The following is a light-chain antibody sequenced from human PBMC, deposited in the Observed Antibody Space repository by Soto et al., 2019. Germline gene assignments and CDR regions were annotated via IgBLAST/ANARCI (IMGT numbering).Light chain of an antibody. V-gene: IGKV3-20*01. Sequence: EIVLTQSPGSLSLSPGERATLSCRASQSVSSYLAWYQQKPGQAPRLLISGASSRATGFPDRFSGSGSGTDFSLTISRLEPEDSAVYYCQQYSSPPRTFGQGTKVDI. J-gene: IGKJ1*01. CDR1: QSVSSY. CDR3: QQYSSPPRT. CDR2: GAS.